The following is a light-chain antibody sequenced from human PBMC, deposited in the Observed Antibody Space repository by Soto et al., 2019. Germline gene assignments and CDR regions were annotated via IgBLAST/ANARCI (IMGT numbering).Light chain of an antibody. Sequence: DIQMTQSPSTLSASVGDRVTITCRASQDLSSWLVWYHQKPGTAPKLLIHATSGLQSGVPSRFSGSGSGTDFTLTISNLQSEDFATYYCQQANSFPLTFGGGTKVDIK. J-gene: IGKJ4*01. CDR1: QDLSSW. CDR2: ATS. V-gene: IGKV1-12*01. CDR3: QQANSFPLT.